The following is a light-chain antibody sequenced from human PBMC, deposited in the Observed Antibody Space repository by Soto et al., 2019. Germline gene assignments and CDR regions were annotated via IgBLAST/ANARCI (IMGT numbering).Light chain of an antibody. CDR3: QHYGYSQWT. Sequence: EIVLTQSPATLSLSPGERATLSCRASQSVSSYLAWYQQKPGQAPRLLIYGVYTRASGIPDRFSGSGSGTEFTLTITRLEPEDSAVYFCQHYGYSQWTFGQGTKVDIK. V-gene: IGKV3-20*01. J-gene: IGKJ1*01. CDR2: GVY. CDR1: QSVSSY.